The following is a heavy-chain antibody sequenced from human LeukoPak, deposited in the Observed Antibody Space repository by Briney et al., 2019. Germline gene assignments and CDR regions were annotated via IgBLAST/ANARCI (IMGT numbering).Heavy chain of an antibody. Sequence: GGSLRLSCAASGFTFSTYSMNWVRQAPGKGLEWVSYITSSSSTIYYADSVRGRFTISRDNAKNSLYLQMNSLRAEDTAVYYCAKLETYAHTDWGQGTLVTVSS. CDR3: AKLETYAHTD. CDR1: GFTFSTYS. D-gene: IGHD2-2*01. CDR2: ITSSSSTI. V-gene: IGHV3-48*01. J-gene: IGHJ4*02.